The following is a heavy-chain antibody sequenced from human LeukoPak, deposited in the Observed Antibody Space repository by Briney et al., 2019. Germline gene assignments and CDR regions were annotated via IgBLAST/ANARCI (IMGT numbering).Heavy chain of an antibody. D-gene: IGHD3-22*01. CDR2: IYSSGST. CDR1: GGSINNYY. J-gene: IGHJ3*02. CDR3: ARARNYYDSSDYYYEGDAFDI. V-gene: IGHV4-59*08. Sequence: SETLSLTCTVSGGSINNYYWSWIRQPPGKGLEWIGRIYSSGSTNYNPSLKSRVTISVDTSKNQFSLKLSSVTAADTAVYFCARARNYYDSSDYYYEGDAFDIWGQGTMVTVSS.